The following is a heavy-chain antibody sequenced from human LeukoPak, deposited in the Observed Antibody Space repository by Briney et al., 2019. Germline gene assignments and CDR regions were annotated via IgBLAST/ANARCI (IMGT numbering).Heavy chain of an antibody. V-gene: IGHV3-21*01. J-gene: IGHJ4*02. CDR1: GFTFSSYS. D-gene: IGHD2-15*01. CDR3: ARSLRSVVAVTDFDY. Sequence: PGGSLRLSCAASGFTFSSYSMNWVRQAPGKGLEWVSSISSSSSYIYYADSVKGRFTISRDNAKNSLYLQMNSLRAEDTAVYYCARSLRSVVAVTDFDYRGQGTLVTVSS. CDR2: ISSSSSYI.